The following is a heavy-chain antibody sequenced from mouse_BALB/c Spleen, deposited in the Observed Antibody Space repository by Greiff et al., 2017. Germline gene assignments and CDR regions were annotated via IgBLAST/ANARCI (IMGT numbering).Heavy chain of an antibody. CDR3: ARKGFTTAHWYFDV. CDR1: GFTFSSYT. Sequence: EVKLVESGGGLVQPGGSLKLSCAASGFTFSSYTMSWVRQTPEKRLEWVAYISSGGSTYYPDSVKGRFTISRDNARNILYLQMSSLRSEDTAMYYCARKGFTTAHWYFDVWGAGTTVTVSS. D-gene: IGHD1-2*01. J-gene: IGHJ1*01. V-gene: IGHV5-6-5*01. CDR2: ISSGGST.